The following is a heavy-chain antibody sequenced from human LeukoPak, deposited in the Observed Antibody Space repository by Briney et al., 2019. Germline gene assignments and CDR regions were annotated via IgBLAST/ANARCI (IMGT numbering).Heavy chain of an antibody. V-gene: IGHV3-23*01. J-gene: IGHJ4*02. CDR2: FSRDGTTT. CDR1: GFTFSSYA. CDR3: AKYQEASSRRFDY. D-gene: IGHD6-6*01. Sequence: PGGSLRLSCAASGFTFSSYAMSWVRQAPGKGLEWVSVFSRDGTTTYYADSVKGRFTISRDNSKNTLYLQMSSLRAEDTAVYYCAKYQEASSRRFDYWGQGTLVTVSS.